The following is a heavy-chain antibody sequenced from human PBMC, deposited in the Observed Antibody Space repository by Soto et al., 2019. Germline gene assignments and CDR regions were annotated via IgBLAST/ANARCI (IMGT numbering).Heavy chain of an antibody. CDR1: GFVFADYG. J-gene: IGHJ4*02. Sequence: GGSLRLSCSTSGFVFADYGLNWFRQAPGKGLEWVGFIRSVPYGGTTEYAASVKGRSIISVDVSKSIGYLQMNSLQTEDTAVYFCTRMDSGYAIFDDWGQGTLVTVSS. V-gene: IGHV3-49*03. CDR3: TRMDSGYAIFDD. CDR2: IRSVPYGGTT. D-gene: IGHD5-12*01.